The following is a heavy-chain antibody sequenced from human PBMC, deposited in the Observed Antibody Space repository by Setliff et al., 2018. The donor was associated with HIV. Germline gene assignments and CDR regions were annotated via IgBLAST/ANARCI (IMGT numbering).Heavy chain of an antibody. CDR3: ARDSCRYESSSCNHFVY. Sequence: GGSLRLSCAASGFTFSSYWMHWVRQAPGKGLVWVSRINSDGSDTRYADSVKGRFTISRDNAKNTLYLQMNSLRAEDTAVYYCARDSCRYESSSCNHFVYWGQGTLVTVSS. CDR2: INSDGSDT. J-gene: IGHJ4*02. D-gene: IGHD6-6*01. CDR1: GFTFSSYW. V-gene: IGHV3-74*01.